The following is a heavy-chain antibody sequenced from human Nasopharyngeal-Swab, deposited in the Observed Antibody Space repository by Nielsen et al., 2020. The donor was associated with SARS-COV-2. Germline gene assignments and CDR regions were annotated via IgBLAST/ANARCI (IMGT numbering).Heavy chain of an antibody. D-gene: IGHD2-15*01. J-gene: IGHJ4*02. CDR1: GLTVSSTY. CDR3: TRGSNLVVAVADY. V-gene: IGHV3-74*01. Sequence: GESLKLSCAVSGLTVSSTYMSWVRQAPGKGLVYVAGINADGSDKRYADFVKGRFTISRDNAKSTAFLEMNSLSADETAVYYCTRGSNLVVAVADYWGQGTLVTLSS. CDR2: INADGSDK.